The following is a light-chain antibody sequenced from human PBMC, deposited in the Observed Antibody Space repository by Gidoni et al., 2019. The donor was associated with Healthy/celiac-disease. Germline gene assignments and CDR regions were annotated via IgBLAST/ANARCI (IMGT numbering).Light chain of an antibody. J-gene: IGLJ3*02. V-gene: IGLV3-19*01. Sequence: SSELTQAPAVSVALGQTVRITCQGDSLRSYYASWYQQKPGQAPVLVIYGKNNRPSGIPDRFSGSSSGNTASLTITGAQAEDEADYYCNSRDSSGHWVFGGGTKLTVL. CDR1: SLRSYY. CDR2: GKN. CDR3: NSRDSSGHWV.